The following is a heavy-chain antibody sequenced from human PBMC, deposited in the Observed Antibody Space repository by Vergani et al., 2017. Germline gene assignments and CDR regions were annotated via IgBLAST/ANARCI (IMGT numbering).Heavy chain of an antibody. V-gene: IGHV3-30-3*01. D-gene: IGHD1-26*01. CDR2: ISYDGSNK. J-gene: IGHJ4*02. Sequence: QVQLVESGGGVVQPGRSLRLSCAASGFTFSSYAMHWVRQAPGKGLEWVAVISYDGSNKYYADSVKGRFTISRDNSKNTLYLQMNSLRAEDTAVYYCARDPDSGGYFSLDYWGQGTLVTVSS. CDR1: GFTFSSYA. CDR3: ARDPDSGGYFSLDY.